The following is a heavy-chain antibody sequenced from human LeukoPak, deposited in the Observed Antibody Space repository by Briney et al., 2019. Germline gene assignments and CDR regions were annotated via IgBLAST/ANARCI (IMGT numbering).Heavy chain of an antibody. J-gene: IGHJ4*02. CDR2: IIPIFGTA. Sequence: SVKVSCKASGGTFSSYAISWVRQAPGQGLEWMGGIIPIFGTANYAQKFQGRVTITADESTSTAYMELSSLRSDDTAVYYCARGRGYSYGYFDYWGQGTLVTVSS. D-gene: IGHD5-18*01. CDR3: ARGRGYSYGYFDY. CDR1: GGTFSSYA. V-gene: IGHV1-69*13.